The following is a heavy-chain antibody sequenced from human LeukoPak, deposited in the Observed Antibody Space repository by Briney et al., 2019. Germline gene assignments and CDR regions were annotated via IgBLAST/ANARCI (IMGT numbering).Heavy chain of an antibody. CDR1: GFTFSSYW. CDR2: IKQDGSEK. CDR3: ARDSLAMESCDY. V-gene: IGHV3-7*01. Sequence: PGGSLRLSCAASGFTFSSYWVSWVRQAPGKGPEWVANIKQDGSEKYYVDSVKGRFTISRDNAKNSLYLQMNSLRAEDTAVYYCARDSLAMESCDYWGQGTLVTVSS. D-gene: IGHD5-18*01. J-gene: IGHJ4*02.